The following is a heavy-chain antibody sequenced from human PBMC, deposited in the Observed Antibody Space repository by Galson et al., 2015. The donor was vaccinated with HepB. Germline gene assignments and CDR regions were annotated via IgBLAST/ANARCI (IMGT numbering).Heavy chain of an antibody. V-gene: IGHV3-23*01. D-gene: IGHD6-13*01. Sequence: SLRLSCAASGFSFSSHAMTWVRQAPGKGLEWVSGIIGSGESTFYADSVKGRFTISRDNSQNTLYLQMNSLRAEDTAVYYCAKDMGSSWCFFDDWGQGTLVTVSS. CDR1: GFSFSSHA. CDR3: AKDMGSSWCFFDD. J-gene: IGHJ4*02. CDR2: IIGSGEST.